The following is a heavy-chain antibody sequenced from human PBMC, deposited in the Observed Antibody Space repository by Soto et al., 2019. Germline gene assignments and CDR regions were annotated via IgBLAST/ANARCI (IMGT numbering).Heavy chain of an antibody. Sequence: QVQLVQSGAEVKKPGSSVKVSCKASGGTFSSYSINWVRQAPGQGLEWMGGNIPIFGTANYAPKFQGRVTITADESTSKAYMELSSLGCEDTAVYYCATDGGRHSGGGEYWAQGPVVTVSS. CDR2: NIPIFGTA. CDR1: GGTFSSYS. J-gene: IGHJ4*02. CDR3: ATDGGRHSGGGEY. D-gene: IGHD1-26*01. V-gene: IGHV1-69*01.